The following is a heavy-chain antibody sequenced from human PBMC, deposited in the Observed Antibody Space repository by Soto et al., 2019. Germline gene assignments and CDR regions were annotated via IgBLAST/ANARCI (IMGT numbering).Heavy chain of an antibody. CDR1: GGTFSSYA. Sequence: SVKVSCKASGGTFSSYAISWVRQAPGQGLEWMGGIIPIFGTANYAQRFQGRVTITADESTSTAYMELSSLRSEDTAVYYCARDQAKGYDSSGYYPKARYYYYYGMDVWGQGTTVTVSS. CDR3: ARDQAKGYDSSGYYPKARYYYYYGMDV. J-gene: IGHJ6*02. D-gene: IGHD3-22*01. CDR2: IIPIFGTA. V-gene: IGHV1-69*13.